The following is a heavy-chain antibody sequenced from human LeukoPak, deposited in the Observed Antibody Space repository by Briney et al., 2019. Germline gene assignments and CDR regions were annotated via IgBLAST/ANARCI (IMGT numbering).Heavy chain of an antibody. D-gene: IGHD5-24*01. CDR3: ARAGRDGYNGDY. J-gene: IGHJ4*02. CDR2: IIPIFGTA. V-gene: IGHV1-69*13. CDR1: GGTFSSYA. Sequence: SVKVSCKASGGTFSSYAISWVRPAPGQGLEWMGGIIPIFGTANYAQKFQGRVTITADESTSTAYMELSSLRSEDTAEYYCARAGRDGYNGDYWGQGTLVTVSS.